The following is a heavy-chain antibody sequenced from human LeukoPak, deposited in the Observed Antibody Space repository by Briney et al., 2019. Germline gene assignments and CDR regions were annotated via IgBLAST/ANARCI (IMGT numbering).Heavy chain of an antibody. D-gene: IGHD3-22*01. CDR3: AKISGYYPSDY. CDR2: IRYDGSNK. V-gene: IGHV3-30*02. Sequence: GGSLRLSCAASGFTFSSYGMHWVRQAPGKGLEWVAFIRYDGSNKYYADSVKGRFTISRDNSKNTLFLQMYSLRAEDTATYYCAKISGYYPSDYWGQGTLVTVSS. J-gene: IGHJ4*02. CDR1: GFTFSSYG.